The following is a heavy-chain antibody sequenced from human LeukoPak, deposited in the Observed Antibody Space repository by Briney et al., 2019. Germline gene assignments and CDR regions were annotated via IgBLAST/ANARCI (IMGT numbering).Heavy chain of an antibody. J-gene: IGHJ4*02. CDR3: AKSQSGSCSGGSCSCDY. CDR2: IGGSGGST. Sequence: PGGSLRLSFRASGFTLRCYAMNWVRQAPGKGREWVWVIGGSGGSTNYAASVKGRFTIPRDSSKSTLFLQMNSLRAEDTAVYYCAKSQSGSCSGGSCSCDYWGQGTLVTVSS. V-gene: IGHV3-23*01. CDR1: GFTLRCYA. D-gene: IGHD2-15*01.